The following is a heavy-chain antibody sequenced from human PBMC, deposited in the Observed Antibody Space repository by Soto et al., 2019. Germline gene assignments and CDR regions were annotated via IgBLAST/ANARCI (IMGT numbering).Heavy chain of an antibody. CDR3: ARANKYYYILTGYYKEAANGAYYFDY. CDR2: INPSGGST. Sequence: QVQLVQSGAEVKKPGASVKVSCKASGYTFTSYYMHWVRQAPGQGLEWMGIINPSGGSTSYAQKFQGRVTMTRDTSTSTVYMELSSLRSENTAVYYCARANKYYYILTGYYKEAANGAYYFDYWGQGTLVTVSS. D-gene: IGHD3-9*01. J-gene: IGHJ4*02. CDR1: GYTFTSYY. V-gene: IGHV1-46*01.